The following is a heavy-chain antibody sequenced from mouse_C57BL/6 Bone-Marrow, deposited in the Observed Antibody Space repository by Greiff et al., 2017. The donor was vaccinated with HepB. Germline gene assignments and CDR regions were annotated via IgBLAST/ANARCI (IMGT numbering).Heavy chain of an antibody. J-gene: IGHJ3*01. CDR1: GFTFSSYA. CDR3: ARGYGNYGAY. D-gene: IGHD2-1*01. Sequence: EVKLVESGGGLVKPGGSLKLSCAASGFTFSSYAMSWVRQTPEKRLEWVATTSDGGSYTYYPDNVKGRFTISRDNAKNNLYLQMSHLKSEDTAMYYCARGYGNYGAYWGQGTLVTVSA. V-gene: IGHV5-4*03. CDR2: TSDGGSYT.